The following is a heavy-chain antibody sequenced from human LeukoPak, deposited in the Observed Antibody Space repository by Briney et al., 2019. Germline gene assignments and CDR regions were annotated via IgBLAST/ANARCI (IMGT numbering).Heavy chain of an antibody. V-gene: IGHV3-74*01. D-gene: IGHD4/OR15-4a*01. CDR3: VTLTMAVSELAFDL. J-gene: IGHJ3*01. CDR2: INPDGTST. CDR1: GFTFNTYW. Sequence: GGSLRLSCAASGFTFNTYWVHWVRQAAGKGLLWVSRINPDGTSTSHADFVKGRFSISRDNAENTVSLQMNSLRAEDTAVYYCVTLTMAVSELAFDLWGQGTVVTVSP.